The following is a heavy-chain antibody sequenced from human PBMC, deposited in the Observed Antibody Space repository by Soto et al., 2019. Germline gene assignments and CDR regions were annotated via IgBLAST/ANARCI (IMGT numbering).Heavy chain of an antibody. CDR3: ARTSGYSSTDNWFDP. Sequence: QVPLVQSGAEVKKPGASVKVSCKASGYTFTSYGISWVRQSPGQGLEWMGWISAYNGNTNNAQKFQGRVAVTTDTSTSTDYMELMNLRSDDTAVYYCARTSGYSSTDNWFDPWGQGTLVTVSS. CDR2: ISAYNGNT. D-gene: IGHD6-13*01. CDR1: GYTFTSYG. J-gene: IGHJ5*02. V-gene: IGHV1-18*01.